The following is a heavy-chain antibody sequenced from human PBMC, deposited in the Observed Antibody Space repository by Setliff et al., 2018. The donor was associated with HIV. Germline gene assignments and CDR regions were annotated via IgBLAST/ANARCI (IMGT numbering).Heavy chain of an antibody. D-gene: IGHD1-26*01. Sequence: GGSLRLSCAASGFTFSSYAMSWVRQAPGKGLEWVSAISGSGGSTYYADSVKGRFTISRDNSKNTVFLQMNSLRAEDTAVYYCEKDGSAGWGAPPIYMDVWGKGTTVTVSS. CDR3: EKDGSAGWGAPPIYMDV. V-gene: IGHV3-23*01. CDR1: GFTFSSYA. CDR2: ISGSGGST. J-gene: IGHJ6*03.